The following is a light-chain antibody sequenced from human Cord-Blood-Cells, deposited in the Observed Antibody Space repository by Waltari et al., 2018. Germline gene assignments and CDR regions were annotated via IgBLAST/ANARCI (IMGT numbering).Light chain of an antibody. V-gene: IGLV2-14*01. CDR1: SSDVGGYNY. CDR3: SSYTSSSTPV. CDR2: EVS. Sequence: QSALTQPASVSGSPGQSITISCTGTSSDVGGYNYVSWYQQHPGKAPKLMIYEVSKRPSGVSNLFSVSKSGDTASLTISGLQAEDEADYYCSSYTSSSTPVFGGGTKLTVL. J-gene: IGLJ3*02.